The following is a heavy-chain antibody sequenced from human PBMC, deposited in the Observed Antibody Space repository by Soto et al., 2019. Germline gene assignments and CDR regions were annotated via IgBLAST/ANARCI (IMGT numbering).Heavy chain of an antibody. V-gene: IGHV3-30*18. J-gene: IGHJ6*02. Sequence: QVNLVESGGGVVQPARSLRLSCAASGFTFSDYGMHWVRQAPGKGLEWVAAISHDGSNKFYGDSVQGRFTISRDNSKNTVLLQSDSLREEDTAVYLCAKEARSRAVTATRVNGVDVLGQVTTVAV. CDR3: AKEARSRAVTATRVNGVDV. CDR2: ISHDGSNK. D-gene: IGHD4-17*01. CDR1: GFTFSDYG.